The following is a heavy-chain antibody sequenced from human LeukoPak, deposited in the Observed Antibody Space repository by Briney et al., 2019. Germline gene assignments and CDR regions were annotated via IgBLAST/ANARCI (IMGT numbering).Heavy chain of an antibody. J-gene: IGHJ3*02. V-gene: IGHV3-33*01. CDR1: GFTYSSYG. CDR2: IWYDGSNK. Sequence: GGSLSLSYAASGFTYSSYGMHWVRHAPGKGLVWVAVIWYDGSNKYYADSVKGRFTISRDNSKNTLYLQMNRRRAEDTAVYYCARVSLLFSAIDILGLGTMVTVSS. D-gene: IGHD2-21*01. CDR3: ARVSLLFSAIDI.